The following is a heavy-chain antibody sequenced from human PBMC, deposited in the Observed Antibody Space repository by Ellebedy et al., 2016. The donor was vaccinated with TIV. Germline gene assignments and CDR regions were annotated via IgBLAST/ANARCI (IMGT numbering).Heavy chain of an antibody. CDR1: GITFSQYW. CDR3: ARSGEHDS. Sequence: PGGSLRLSCAASGITFSQYWMNWVRQAPGKGLEWLANINQDGTVPDYLDSLKGRFSISRDNAKNLLFLQMHSLRDDDTAMYYCARSGEHDSWGQGTLVTVSS. V-gene: IGHV3-7*03. J-gene: IGHJ4*02. D-gene: IGHD1-26*01. CDR2: INQDGTVP.